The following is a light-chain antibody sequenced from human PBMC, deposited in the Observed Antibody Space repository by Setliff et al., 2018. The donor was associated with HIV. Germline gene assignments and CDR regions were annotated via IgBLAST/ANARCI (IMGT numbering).Light chain of an antibody. CDR1: QSISSY. CDR2: GAS. V-gene: IGKV1-39*01. J-gene: IGKJ1*01. CDR3: QQSYSTPRT. Sequence: DIQMTQSPSSLSASVGDRVTITCRASQSISSYLNWYQQKPGKAPKLLIYGASILQSGVPSRFSGSGSGTDFTLTVSSLQPEDFATYFCQQSYSTPRTFGQGTKVDIK.